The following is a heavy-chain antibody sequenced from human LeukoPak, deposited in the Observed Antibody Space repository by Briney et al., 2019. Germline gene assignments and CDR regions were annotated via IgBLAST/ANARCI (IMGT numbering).Heavy chain of an antibody. CDR1: GFTFSSYE. J-gene: IGHJ5*02. D-gene: IGHD1-7*01. V-gene: IGHV3-48*03. CDR2: ISSSGSTI. Sequence: PGGSLRLSCAASGFTFSSYEMNWVRQAPGKGLEWVSYISSSGSTIYYADSVKGRFTIPRDNAKNSLYLQMNSLRAEDTAVYYCARAVWNYGWFDPWGQGTLVTVSS. CDR3: ARAVWNYGWFDP.